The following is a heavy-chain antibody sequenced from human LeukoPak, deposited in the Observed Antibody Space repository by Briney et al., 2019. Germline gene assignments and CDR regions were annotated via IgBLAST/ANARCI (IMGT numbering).Heavy chain of an antibody. J-gene: IGHJ4*02. CDR2: IGISSGNT. CDR1: EFPFKDYS. D-gene: IGHD1-1*01. V-gene: IGHV3-48*04. Sequence: GGSLRLSWPASEFPFKDYSMNWVRQAPGKGLEWISYIGISSGNTKYADSVKGRFTISGDNAKNSLYLQMNNLRVEDTAVYYCARDHNYAFDNWGQGTLVTVSS. CDR3: ARDHNYAFDN.